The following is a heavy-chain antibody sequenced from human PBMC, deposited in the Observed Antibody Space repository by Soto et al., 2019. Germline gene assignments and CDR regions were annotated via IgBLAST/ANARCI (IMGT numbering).Heavy chain of an antibody. D-gene: IGHD6-19*01. CDR3: ARDSSTKWLAVAGTIDY. J-gene: IGHJ4*02. V-gene: IGHV1-18*01. CDR2: ISAYNGNT. Sequence: QVQLVQSGAEVKKPGASVKVSCKASGYTFTSYGISWVRQAPGQGLEWMGWISAYNGNTNYAQKLQGRVTMTTDTSXRXXYMELRSLRSDDTAVYYCARDSSTKWLAVAGTIDYWGQGTLVTVSS. CDR1: GYTFTSYG.